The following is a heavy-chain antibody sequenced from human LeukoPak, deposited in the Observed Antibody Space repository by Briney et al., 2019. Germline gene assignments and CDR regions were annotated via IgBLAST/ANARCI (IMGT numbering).Heavy chain of an antibody. V-gene: IGHV3-7*01. J-gene: IGHJ1*01. CDR2: IKQDGSEK. D-gene: IGHD3-10*01. CDR3: ARDSRSGQLMPRAH. Sequence: GGSLRLSCAASGFTFSSYGMNWVRQAPGKGLEWVANIKQDGSEKYYVDSVKGRFTISRDNSKNTLYLQTNSLRDEDTALCYCARDSRSGQLMPRAHWRQGPLLTVSS. CDR1: GFTFSSYG.